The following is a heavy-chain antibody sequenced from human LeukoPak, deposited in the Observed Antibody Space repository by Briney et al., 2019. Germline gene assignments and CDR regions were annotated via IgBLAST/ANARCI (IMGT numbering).Heavy chain of an antibody. D-gene: IGHD3-10*01. CDR2: ISSSSSYI. J-gene: IGHJ6*03. Sequence: GGSLRLSCAASGFTFSNYSMNWVRQAPGKGLEWVSSISSSSSYIYYADSVKGRFTISRDNAKNSLYLQMNSLRAEDTAVYYCARAHYYGSGSYTRYYYYYYMDVWGKGTTVTVSS. CDR1: GFTFSNYS. V-gene: IGHV3-21*01. CDR3: ARAHYYGSGSYTRYYYYYYMDV.